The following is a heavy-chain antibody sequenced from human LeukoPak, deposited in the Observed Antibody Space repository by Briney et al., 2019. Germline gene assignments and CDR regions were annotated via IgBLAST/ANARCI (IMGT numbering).Heavy chain of an antibody. J-gene: IGHJ3*01. CDR1: GYTFTSYD. V-gene: IGHV1-8*01. CDR2: MNPNSGNT. CDR3: ARTPTRNYDFWSGDAFDL. D-gene: IGHD3-3*01. Sequence: ASVKVSCKASGYTFTSYDINWVRQATGQGLEWMGWMNPNSGNTGYAQKFQGRVTMTRNTSISTAYMELSSLRSEDTAVYYRARTPTRNYDFWSGDAFDLWGQGTMVTVSS.